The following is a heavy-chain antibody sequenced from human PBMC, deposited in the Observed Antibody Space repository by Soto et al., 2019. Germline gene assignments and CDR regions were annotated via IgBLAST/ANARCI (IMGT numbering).Heavy chain of an antibody. D-gene: IGHD2-15*01. J-gene: IGHJ4*02. CDR2: ISDYNGDT. CDR3: ARVNNIVVVAADY. V-gene: IGHV1-18*01. Sequence: QVQLVQSGGEVKKPGASVKVSCKASGYTFTSYGSSWVRQAPGQGLEWMGGISDYNGDTDHAQKLQGRVTMTKDTSTSTAYMELRSLRSDDTAVYYCARVNNIVVVAADYCGQGTLVPVSS. CDR1: GYTFTSYG.